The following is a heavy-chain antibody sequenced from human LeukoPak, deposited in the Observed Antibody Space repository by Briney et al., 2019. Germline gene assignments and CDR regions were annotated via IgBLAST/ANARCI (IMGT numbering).Heavy chain of an antibody. V-gene: IGHV4-59*01. D-gene: IGHD3-10*01. CDR1: GGSISNYY. Sequence: SETLSLTCNVSGGSISNYYWSWIRQPPGKGLEWIGYIYYSGYTNYNPSLKSRVTISLDTSKKQFSLKLSSVTAADTAVYYCARGKAGGYYYYYYMDVWGKGTTVTVSS. J-gene: IGHJ6*03. CDR2: IYYSGYT. CDR3: ARGKAGGYYYYYYMDV.